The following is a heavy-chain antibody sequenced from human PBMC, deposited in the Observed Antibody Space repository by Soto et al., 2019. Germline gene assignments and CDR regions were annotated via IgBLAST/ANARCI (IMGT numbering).Heavy chain of an antibody. D-gene: IGHD4-17*01. CDR2: IKSKTDGGTT. Sequence: GGSLRLSCAASGFTFSNAWMSWVRQAPGKGLEWVGRIKSKTDGGTTDYAAPVKGRFTISRDDSKNTLYLQMNSLKTEDTAVYYCTTVKGYGDYGYYYYYMDVWGKGTTVTVSS. J-gene: IGHJ6*03. V-gene: IGHV3-15*01. CDR3: TTVKGYGDYGYYYYYMDV. CDR1: GFTFSNAW.